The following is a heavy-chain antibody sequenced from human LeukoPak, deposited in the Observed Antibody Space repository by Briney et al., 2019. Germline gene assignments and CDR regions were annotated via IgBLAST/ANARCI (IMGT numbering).Heavy chain of an antibody. Sequence: GGSLRLSCAASGFTFSSYAMGWVRQAPGKGLEWVSAISGSGGSTYYADSVKGRFTISRDNSKNTLYLQMNSLRAEDTAVYSCAKDQTASSKIVVVINSPSDYWGQGTLVTVSS. CDR2: ISGSGGST. CDR3: AKDQTASSKIVVVINSPSDY. J-gene: IGHJ4*02. CDR1: GFTFSSYA. V-gene: IGHV3-23*01. D-gene: IGHD3-22*01.